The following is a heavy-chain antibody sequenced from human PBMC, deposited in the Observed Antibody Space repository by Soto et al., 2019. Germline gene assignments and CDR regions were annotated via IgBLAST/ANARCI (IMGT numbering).Heavy chain of an antibody. CDR1: GGSFSTYY. CDR2: INHSGSN. D-gene: IGHD3-9*01. V-gene: IGHV4-34*01. CDR3: ARGGSNDWQVAFDI. Sequence: QLQQWGAGLLKPSETLSLTCVVSGGSFSTYYYNWIRQSPGKGLEWIGEINHSGSNNYSPSLKSRVTMSLDTSKNQFSLKLNSVTAADTAVYYCARGGSNDWQVAFDIWGQGTMVTVSS. J-gene: IGHJ3*02.